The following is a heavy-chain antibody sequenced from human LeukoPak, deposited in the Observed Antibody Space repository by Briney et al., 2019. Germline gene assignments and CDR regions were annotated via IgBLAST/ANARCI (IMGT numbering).Heavy chain of an antibody. Sequence: GGSLRLPCAACGFTFSSYAMSWVRQAPGKGLEGVAVVSGSGASTKYADSVKGRFTISRDNSKNTLYLQMNSLRAEDTAVYYCAKGDGSSSVYYYMDVWGKGTTVTVSS. CDR1: GFTFSSYA. CDR2: VSGSGAST. J-gene: IGHJ6*03. D-gene: IGHD6-6*01. V-gene: IGHV3-23*01. CDR3: AKGDGSSSVYYYMDV.